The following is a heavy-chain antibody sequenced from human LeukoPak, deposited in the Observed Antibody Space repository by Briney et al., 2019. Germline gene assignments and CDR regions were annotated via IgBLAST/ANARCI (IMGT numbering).Heavy chain of an antibody. CDR1: GGSISSSY. CDR3: ARAAPFFGEYYFDY. J-gene: IGHJ4*02. CDR2: IYYSGST. V-gene: IGHV4-39*07. Sequence: SETLSLTCTVSGGSISSSYWGWIRQPPGKGLEWIGSIYYSGSTYYNPSLKSRVTISVDTSKNQFSLKLSSVTAADTAVYYCARAAPFFGEYYFDYWGQGTLVTVSS. D-gene: IGHD3-10*01.